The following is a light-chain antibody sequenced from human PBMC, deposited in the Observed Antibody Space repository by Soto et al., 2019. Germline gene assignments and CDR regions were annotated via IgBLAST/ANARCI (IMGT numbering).Light chain of an antibody. J-gene: IGLJ1*01. CDR3: SSYTSGNTYV. V-gene: IGLV2-14*01. Sequence: QSVLTQPASVSGSPGQSITISCTGTSSDVGAYNYVSWYQQHPRKAPELMIYEVSHRPSGVSNRFSGSKSGNTASLTISGLQAEYEADYYCSSYTSGNTYVFGSGTKVTVL. CDR1: SSDVGAYNY. CDR2: EVS.